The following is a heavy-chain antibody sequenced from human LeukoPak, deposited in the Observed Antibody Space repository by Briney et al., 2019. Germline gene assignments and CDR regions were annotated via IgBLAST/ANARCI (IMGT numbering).Heavy chain of an antibody. D-gene: IGHD3-3*01. CDR2: INHSGST. V-gene: IGHV4-34*01. J-gene: IGHJ5*02. Sequence: PSETLSLTCAVYGGSFSGYYWSWIRQPPGKGLEWIGEINHSGSTNYNPSLKRRVTISVDTSKNQFSLKLCSVTAADTAVYYCARLRITIFGVVSPTNSRVVWFDPWGQGTLVTVSS. CDR3: ARLRITIFGVVSPTNSRVVWFDP. CDR1: GGSFSGYY.